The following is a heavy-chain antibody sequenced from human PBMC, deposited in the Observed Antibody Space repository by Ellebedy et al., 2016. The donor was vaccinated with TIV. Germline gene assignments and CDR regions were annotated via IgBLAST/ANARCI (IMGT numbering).Heavy chain of an antibody. J-gene: IGHJ6*02. V-gene: IGHV1-69*13. D-gene: IGHD3-16*01. CDR1: GYTFTSYG. CDR2: IIPIFGTA. CDR3: ASGGYGFNGMDV. Sequence: SVKVSCXASGYTFTSYGISWVRQAPGQGLEWMGGIIPIFGTANYAQKFQGRVTITADESTSTAYMELSSLRSEDTAVYYCASGGYGFNGMDVWGQGTTVTVSS.